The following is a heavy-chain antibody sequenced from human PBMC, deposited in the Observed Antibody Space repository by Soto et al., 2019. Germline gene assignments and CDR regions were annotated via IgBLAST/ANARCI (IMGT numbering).Heavy chain of an antibody. V-gene: IGHV1-18*01. Sequence: QVQLVQSGAEVKDPGTSVKVSCKTSGYTFTSAGISWVRQALGQGLEWMGWISAYNGNTKYAQKVQVRVTMPPDTPTSTAYMELRSLTSDDTAVYYCARDLDGSGSYYTDSWGQGTLVTV. D-gene: IGHD3-10*01. CDR3: ARDLDGSGSYYTDS. CDR2: ISAYNGNT. CDR1: GYTFTSAG. J-gene: IGHJ4*02.